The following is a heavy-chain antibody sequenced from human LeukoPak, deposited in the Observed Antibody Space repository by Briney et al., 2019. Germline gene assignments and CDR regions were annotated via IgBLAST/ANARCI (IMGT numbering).Heavy chain of an antibody. Sequence: ASVKVSCKASGYTFTSYGISWVRQAPGQGVECMGLISAYSGNTNFAQKLQGRVTMTTDTSTSTAYMELRSLRSDDTAVYFCARGADTGSYGSLVYFDYWGQGTLVTVSS. CDR1: GYTFTSYG. D-gene: IGHD3-16*01. J-gene: IGHJ4*02. CDR2: ISAYSGNT. CDR3: ARGADTGSYGSLVYFDY. V-gene: IGHV1-18*01.